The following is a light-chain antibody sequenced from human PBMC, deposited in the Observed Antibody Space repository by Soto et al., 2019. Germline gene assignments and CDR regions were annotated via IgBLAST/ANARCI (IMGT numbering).Light chain of an antibody. CDR2: AAS. Sequence: EIVMTQSPVTLSVSPGERVTLSCRASQSVSSNLAWYQQKPGQAPRLLIYAASTRATGIPARFSGSGSGTEFTLAISSLQSEDFATYYCQQYMSYYTFGQGTKLEIK. CDR1: QSVSSN. CDR3: QQYMSYYT. J-gene: IGKJ2*01. V-gene: IGKV3-15*01.